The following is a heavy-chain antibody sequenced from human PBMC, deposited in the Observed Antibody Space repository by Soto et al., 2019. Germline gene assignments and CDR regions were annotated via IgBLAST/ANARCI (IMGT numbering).Heavy chain of an antibody. Sequence: GESLKISCAASGFTFSSYWMSWVRQAPGKGLEWVANIKQDGSEKYYVDSVKGRFTISRDNAKNSLYLQMNSLRAEDTAVYYCARGGIAARPGYFQHWGQGTLVTVSS. D-gene: IGHD6-6*01. J-gene: IGHJ1*01. CDR1: GFTFSSYW. V-gene: IGHV3-7*01. CDR2: IKQDGSEK. CDR3: ARGGIAARPGYFQH.